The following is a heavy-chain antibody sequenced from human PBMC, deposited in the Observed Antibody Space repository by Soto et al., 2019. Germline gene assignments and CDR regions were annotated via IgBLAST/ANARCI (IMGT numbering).Heavy chain of an antibody. CDR2: IDHNGIT. Sequence: AETLSLTCAVSGDSISNSKWWTWVRQTPGKGLEWIGKIDHNGITNYNPSLESRVTILKDNSKNQLSLKLSSVTGADSAVYYCVRLNRDYYYYGMDVWGQGATVTVSS. CDR1: GDSISNSKW. CDR3: VRLNRDYYYYGMDV. J-gene: IGHJ6*02. V-gene: IGHV4-4*02.